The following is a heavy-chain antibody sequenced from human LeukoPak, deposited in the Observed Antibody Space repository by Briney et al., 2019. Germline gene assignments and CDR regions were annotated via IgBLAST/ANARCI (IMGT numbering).Heavy chain of an antibody. CDR3: ARGPYYYDGRHDAFDI. V-gene: IGHV4-30-2*01. Sequence: SQTLSLTCTVSGDSISSGSYCWSWIRQPPGKGLEWIGEINHGGSTNYNPSLKSRLTISVDTSKSQFSLKLSSMTAADTAVYYCARGPYYYDGRHDAFDIWGQGTLVAVSS. D-gene: IGHD3-22*01. CDR1: GDSISSGSYC. J-gene: IGHJ3*02. CDR2: INHGGST.